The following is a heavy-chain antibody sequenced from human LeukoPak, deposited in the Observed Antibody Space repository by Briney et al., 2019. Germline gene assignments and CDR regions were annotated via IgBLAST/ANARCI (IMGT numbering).Heavy chain of an antibody. CDR1: GVSISSSNSY. J-gene: IGHJ4*02. V-gene: IGHV4-39*01. CDR2: IYYSGNT. D-gene: IGHD3/OR15-3a*01. CDR3: ARQTGSGLFILP. Sequence: SETLSLTCTVSGVSISSSNSYWGWIRQPPGKGLEWIGSIYYSGNTYYNASLKSQVSISIDTSKNQFSLRLTSVTAADTAMYYCARQTGSGLFILPGGQGTLVTVSS.